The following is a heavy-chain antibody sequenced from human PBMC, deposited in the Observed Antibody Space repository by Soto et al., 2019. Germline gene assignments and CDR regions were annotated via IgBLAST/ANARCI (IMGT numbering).Heavy chain of an antibody. CDR1: GGTFSSYD. J-gene: IGHJ6*02. D-gene: IGHD3-3*01. V-gene: IGHV1-8*01. CDR3: ARGGGITIFGVVPHSGMDV. Sequence: GASVKVSCKASGGTFSSYDINWVRQATGQGLEWMGWMNPNSGSTGYAQKFQGRVTMTRNTSISTAYMELSSLRSEDTAVYYCARGGGITIFGVVPHSGMDVWGQGTTVTVSS. CDR2: MNPNSGST.